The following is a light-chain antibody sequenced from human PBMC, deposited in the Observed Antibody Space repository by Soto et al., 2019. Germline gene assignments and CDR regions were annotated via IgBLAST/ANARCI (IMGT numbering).Light chain of an antibody. J-gene: IGKJ1*01. CDR3: QQFTAYPRT. CDR2: DAS. Sequence: AIQLTQSPSSLSASLGDTVIITCRASQDITSDLAWYQQRPEKAPVLLIYDASRLESGVPPRFSGGGSGTEFSLTISSLQPEDFATYFCQQFTAYPRTFGQGTKVDIK. CDR1: QDITSD. V-gene: IGKV1-13*02.